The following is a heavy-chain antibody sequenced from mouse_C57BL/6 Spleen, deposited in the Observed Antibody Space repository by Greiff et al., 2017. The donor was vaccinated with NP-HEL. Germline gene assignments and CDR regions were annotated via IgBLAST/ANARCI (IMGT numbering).Heavy chain of an antibody. V-gene: IGHV1-55*01. CDR1: GYTFTSYW. J-gene: IGHJ3*01. D-gene: IGHD4-1*01. CDR2: IYPGSGST. CDR3: ARIPLTGTGFAY. Sequence: QVQLQQPGAELVKPGASVKMSCKASGYTFTSYWITWVKQRPGQGLEWIGDIYPGSGSTNYNEKFKSKATLTVDTSSSTAYMQLSSLTSEDSAVYYCARIPLTGTGFAYWGQGTLVTVSA.